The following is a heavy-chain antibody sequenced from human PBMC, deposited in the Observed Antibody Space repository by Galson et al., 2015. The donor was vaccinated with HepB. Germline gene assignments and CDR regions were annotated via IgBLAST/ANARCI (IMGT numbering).Heavy chain of an antibody. CDR3: AKVTTVVTPVDY. D-gene: IGHD4-23*01. CDR1: GFTFSSYA. CDR2: ISGSGGST. J-gene: IGHJ4*02. Sequence: SLRLSCAASGFTFSSYAMSWVRQAPGKGLEWVSAISGSGGSTYYADSVKGWFTISRDNSKNTLYLQMNSLRAEDTAVYYCAKVTTVVTPVDYWGQGTLVTVSS. V-gene: IGHV3-23*01.